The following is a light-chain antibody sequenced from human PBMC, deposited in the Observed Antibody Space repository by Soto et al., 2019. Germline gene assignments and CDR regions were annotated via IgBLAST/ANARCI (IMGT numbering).Light chain of an antibody. CDR2: AAS. J-gene: IGKJ4*01. V-gene: IGKV1-27*01. CDR3: QKHNSVPLT. CDR1: QDVKNY. Sequence: DIQMTQSPSSLSASVGDRVTITCRASQDVKNYLAWYQQKPGKVPKLPIYAASTLQSGVPSRFSGSGSGTAFTLTINSLQPEDVGSYYCQKHNSVPLTFGGGTKVEIK.